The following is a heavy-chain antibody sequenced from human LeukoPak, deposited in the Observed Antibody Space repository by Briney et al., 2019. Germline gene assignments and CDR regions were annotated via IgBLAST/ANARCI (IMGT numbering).Heavy chain of an antibody. CDR3: ARARLRGSYFDFNY. V-gene: IGHV3-21*01. CDR1: GFTFSSYA. Sequence: NAGGSLRLSCAASGFTFSSYAMHWVRQAPGKGLEWVSSISSSSSYIYYADSVKGRFTISRDNAKNSLYLQMNSLRAEDTAVYYCARARLRGSYFDFNYWGQGTLVTVSS. D-gene: IGHD1-26*01. CDR2: ISSSSSYI. J-gene: IGHJ4*02.